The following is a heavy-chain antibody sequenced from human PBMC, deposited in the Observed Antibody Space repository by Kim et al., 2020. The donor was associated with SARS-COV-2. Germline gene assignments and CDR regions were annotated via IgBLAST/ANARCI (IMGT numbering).Heavy chain of an antibody. CDR2: IYYSGST. D-gene: IGHD3-9*01. V-gene: IGHV4-31*03. CDR3: ARDHPSEYYDILNAMKGNYYYGMDV. CDR1: GGSISSGGYY. Sequence: SETLSLTCTVSGGSISSGGYYWSWIRQHPGKGLEWIGYIYYSGSTYYNPSLKSRVTISVDTSKNQFSLKLSSVTAADTAVYYCARDHPSEYYDILNAMKGNYYYGMDVWGQGTTVTVSS. J-gene: IGHJ6*02.